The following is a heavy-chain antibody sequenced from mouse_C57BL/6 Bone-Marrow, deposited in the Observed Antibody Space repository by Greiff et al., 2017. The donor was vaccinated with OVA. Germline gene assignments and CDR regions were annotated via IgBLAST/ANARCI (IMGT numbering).Heavy chain of an antibody. CDR3: TFSYYVMDY. CDR2: IDPEAGET. CDR1: GYTFTDYE. J-gene: IGHJ4*01. V-gene: IGHV1-15*01. Sequence: QVQLQQSGAELVRPGASVTLSCKASGYTFTDYEMHWVKQTPVHGLEWIGAIDPEAGETAYNQKFKGKARLTADKSSSTAYMELRSLTSEDSAVYYCTFSYYVMDYWGRGTSVTVSS.